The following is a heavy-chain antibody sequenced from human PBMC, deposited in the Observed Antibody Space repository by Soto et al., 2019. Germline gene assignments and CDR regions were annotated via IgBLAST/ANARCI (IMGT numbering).Heavy chain of an antibody. Sequence: PSQTLSLTCAISGDSVSSNSAAWNWIRQSPSRGLEWLGRTYYRSKWYNDYAVSVKSRITINPDTSKNQFSLQLNSVTPEDTAVYYCARDQRIAVAVSSWFDPWGQGTLVTVS. D-gene: IGHD6-19*01. CDR1: GDSVSSNSAA. V-gene: IGHV6-1*01. CDR3: ARDQRIAVAVSSWFDP. J-gene: IGHJ5*02. CDR2: TYYRSKWYN.